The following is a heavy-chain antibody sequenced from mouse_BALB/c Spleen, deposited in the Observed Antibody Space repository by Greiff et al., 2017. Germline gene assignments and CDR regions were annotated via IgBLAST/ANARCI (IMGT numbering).Heavy chain of an antibody. CDR2: ISSGGST. Sequence: EVNVVESGGGLVKPGGSLKLSCAASGFTFSSYAMSWVRQTPEKRLEWVASISSGGSTYYPDSVKGRFTISRDNARNILYLQMSSLRSEDTAMYYCARGDYGNWYFDVWGAGTTVTVSS. J-gene: IGHJ1*01. V-gene: IGHV5-6-5*01. CDR3: ARGDYGNWYFDV. CDR1: GFTFSSYA. D-gene: IGHD1-1*01.